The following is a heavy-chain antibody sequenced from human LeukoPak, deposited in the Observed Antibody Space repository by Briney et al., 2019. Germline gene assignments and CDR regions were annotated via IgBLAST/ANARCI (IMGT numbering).Heavy chain of an antibody. V-gene: IGHV1-2*02. CDR1: GYTFTGYY. J-gene: IGHJ4*02. D-gene: IGHD3-9*01. Sequence: ASVKVSCKASGYTFTGYYMNWVRQAPGQGLEWMGWINPNSGGTNYAQKFQGRVTMTRDTSISTAYMELSRLRSDDTAVYYCARDLADILTGIYSPRVDYWGQGTLVTVSS. CDR3: ARDLADILTGIYSPRVDY. CDR2: INPNSGGT.